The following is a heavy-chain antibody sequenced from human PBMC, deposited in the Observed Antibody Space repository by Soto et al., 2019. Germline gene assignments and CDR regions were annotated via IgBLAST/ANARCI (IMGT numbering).Heavy chain of an antibody. CDR2: VSCYNART. D-gene: IGHD1-20*01. CDR1: DYDFTAYG. J-gene: IGHJ4*02. V-gene: IGHV1-18*01. Sequence: ASVKVSCKAFDYDFTAYGISWARQAPGQGLEWMGWVSCYNARTDYSQKFQDRVTMTAETSTTTVYMELSSLRSEDTAVYYCEAGPNNLLDYWGQGTLVTVSS. CDR3: EAGPNNLLDY.